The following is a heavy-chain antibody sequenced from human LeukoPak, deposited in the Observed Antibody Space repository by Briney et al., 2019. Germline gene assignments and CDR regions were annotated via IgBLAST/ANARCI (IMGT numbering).Heavy chain of an antibody. Sequence: SETLSLSCTDSGDSLSSYYWSWIRQPPGKGLEWIGYIYYSGSTNYNPSLKSRVTISVDTSKNQFSLKLSSVTAADTAVYYCARGRGYSYGLDYWGQGTLVTVSS. CDR1: GDSLSSYY. CDR3: ARGRGYSYGLDY. CDR2: IYYSGST. D-gene: IGHD5-18*01. V-gene: IGHV4-59*01. J-gene: IGHJ4*02.